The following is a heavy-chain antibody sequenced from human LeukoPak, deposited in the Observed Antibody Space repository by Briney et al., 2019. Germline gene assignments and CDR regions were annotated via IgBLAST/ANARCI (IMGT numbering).Heavy chain of an antibody. CDR2: IYDGGDT. D-gene: IGHD2-21*01. CDR3: AKDGFLLWRGAFDI. J-gene: IGHJ3*02. V-gene: IGHV3-53*04. Sequence: GGSLRLSCTASGFSVSTNYMSWVRQAPGKGLEWVSLIYDGGDTFYSDSVKGRFTISRHNSKNTLYLQMNSLRAEDTALYYCAKDGFLLWRGAFDIWGQGTMVTVSS. CDR1: GFSVSTNY.